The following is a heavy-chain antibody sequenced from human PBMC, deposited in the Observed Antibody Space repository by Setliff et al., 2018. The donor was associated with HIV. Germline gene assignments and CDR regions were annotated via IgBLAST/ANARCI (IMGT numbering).Heavy chain of an antibody. Sequence: ASVKVSCKASGYTFTSYGISWVRQAPGQGLEWMGWISAYSGHTGYAHKFQGRVTMTRDTSISTAYMELSSLTSEDTAVYYCARGGGSSYLYHSRGSEYFQYWGQGALVTVSS. V-gene: IGHV1-8*02. CDR2: ISAYSGHT. CDR3: ARGGGSSYLYHSRGSEYFQY. D-gene: IGHD3-22*01. J-gene: IGHJ1*01. CDR1: GYTFTSYG.